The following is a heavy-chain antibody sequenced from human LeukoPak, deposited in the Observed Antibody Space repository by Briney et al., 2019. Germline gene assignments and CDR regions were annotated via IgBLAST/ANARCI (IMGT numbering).Heavy chain of an antibody. CDR1: GFSLSTSGVG. Sequence: SGPTLVNPTQTLTLTCTFSGFSLSTSGVGVGWIRQPPGKALEWLALIYWNDDKRYSPSLKSRLTITKDTSKNQVVLTMTNMDPVDTATYYCAHRSGSGSYYLYYFDYWGQGTLVTVSS. CDR3: AHRSGSGSYYLYYFDY. CDR2: IYWNDDK. V-gene: IGHV2-5*01. D-gene: IGHD3-10*01. J-gene: IGHJ4*02.